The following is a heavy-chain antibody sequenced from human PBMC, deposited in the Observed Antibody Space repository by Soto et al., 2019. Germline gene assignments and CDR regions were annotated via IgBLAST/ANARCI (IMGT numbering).Heavy chain of an antibody. CDR3: ATYYYDSSGYLAPFDY. V-gene: IGHV1-8*01. CDR2: MNPNSGNT. J-gene: IGHJ4*02. D-gene: IGHD3-22*01. CDR1: GYTFTSYD. Sequence: ASVKVSCKASGYTFTSYDINWVRQATGQGLEWMGWMNPNSGNTGYAQKFQGRVTMTRNTSISTAYMELSSLRSEDTAVYYCATYYYDSSGYLAPFDYWGQGTLVTVS.